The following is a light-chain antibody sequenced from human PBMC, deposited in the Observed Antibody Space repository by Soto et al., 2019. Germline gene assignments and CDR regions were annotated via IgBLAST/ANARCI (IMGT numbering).Light chain of an antibody. CDR3: CSKTSSITYV. Sequence: QSALTQPASVSGSPGQSITISCTGTSSDIGGYNNVSWYQQHPGEAPKLVIYEVSNRPSGVSNRFSGSKSGNTASLTISGLQADDDADYYCCSKTSSITYVFGSGTKLT. J-gene: IGLJ1*01. CDR2: EVS. CDR1: SSDIGGYNN. V-gene: IGLV2-14*01.